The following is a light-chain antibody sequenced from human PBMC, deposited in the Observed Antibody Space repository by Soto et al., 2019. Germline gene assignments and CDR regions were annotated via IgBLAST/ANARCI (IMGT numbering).Light chain of an antibody. CDR3: QQYNNGWT. J-gene: IGKJ1*01. CDR2: GAS. CDR1: QSVSSN. V-gene: IGKV3-15*01. Sequence: EIVMTQSPATLSVSPGERATLSCRASQSVSSNLAWYQHNPGQAPRLLIYGASTRATGIPARFSGSGSGTEFTLTISSLQSEDFAVYYCQQYNNGWTFGQGTKVEIK.